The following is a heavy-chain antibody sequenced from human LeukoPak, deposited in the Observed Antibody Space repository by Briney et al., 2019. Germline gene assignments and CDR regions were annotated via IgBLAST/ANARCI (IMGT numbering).Heavy chain of an antibody. J-gene: IGHJ4*02. CDR1: GGSISSYY. V-gene: IGHV4-59*08. D-gene: IGHD6-13*01. CDR2: IYYSGST. Sequence: PSETLSLTCTVSGGSISSYYWSWIRQPPGKGLEWIGYIYYSGSTNYNPSLQSRVTISVDTSKNQSSLKLSSVTAADTAVYYCARQIAAAGTFDYWGQGTLVTVSS. CDR3: ARQIAAAGTFDY.